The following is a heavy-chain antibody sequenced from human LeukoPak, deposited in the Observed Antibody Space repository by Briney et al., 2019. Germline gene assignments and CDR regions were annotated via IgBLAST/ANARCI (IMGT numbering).Heavy chain of an antibody. Sequence: HWASVTVSCKASGYTFTGYYMHWVRQAPGQGLEWMGWINPNSGGTNYAQKFQGRVTMTRDTSISTAYMELSRLRSDDTAVYYCARITITMVRGVINDCWGLGTLVTVSS. V-gene: IGHV1-2*02. CDR2: INPNSGGT. D-gene: IGHD3-10*01. CDR1: GYTFTGYY. J-gene: IGHJ4*02. CDR3: ARITITMVRGVINDC.